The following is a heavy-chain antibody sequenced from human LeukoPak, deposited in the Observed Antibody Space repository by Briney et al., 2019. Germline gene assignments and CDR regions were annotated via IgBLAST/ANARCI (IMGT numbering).Heavy chain of an antibody. V-gene: IGHV3-48*03. CDR1: GFTFSSYE. Sequence: PGGSPRLSCAASGFTFSSYEMNWVRQAPGKGLEWVSYISSSGSTIYYADSVKGRFTISRDNAKNSLYLQMNSLRAEDTAVYYCARGLNVSGYCSSTSCGYFDYWGQGTLVTVSS. D-gene: IGHD2-2*01. J-gene: IGHJ4*02. CDR2: ISSSGSTI. CDR3: ARGLNVSGYCSSTSCGYFDY.